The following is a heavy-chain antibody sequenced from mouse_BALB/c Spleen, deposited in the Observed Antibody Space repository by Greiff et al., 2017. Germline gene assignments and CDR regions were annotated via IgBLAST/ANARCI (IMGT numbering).Heavy chain of an antibody. D-gene: IGHD2-1*01. J-gene: IGHJ2*01. CDR3: ARSDSIYYGKGY. CDR1: GFNIKDTY. Sequence: EVKLQESGAELVKPGASVKLSCTASGFNIKDTYMHWVKQRPEQGLEWIGRIDPANGNTKYDPKFQGKATITADTSSNTAYLQLSSLTSEDTAVYYCARSDSIYYGKGYWGQGTTLTVSS. CDR2: IDPANGNT. V-gene: IGHV14-3*02.